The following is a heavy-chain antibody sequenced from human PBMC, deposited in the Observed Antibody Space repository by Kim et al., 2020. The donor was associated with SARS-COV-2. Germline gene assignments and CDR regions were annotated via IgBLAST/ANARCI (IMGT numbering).Heavy chain of an antibody. J-gene: IGHJ3*01. D-gene: IGHD3-9*01. CDR2: ISYEERNK. Sequence: GGSLRLSCAASGFSFSNHDMHWVRQAPGKGLEWVAVISYEERNKYYGHSVKGRFTVSRDNSKNSLYLEMVSLKTEDTAMYFCVKPLYHDVLTGPIGGDAFDAWGQGTMVIVSS. CDR1: GFSFSNHD. CDR3: VKPLYHDVLTGPIGGDAFDA. V-gene: IGHV3-30*18.